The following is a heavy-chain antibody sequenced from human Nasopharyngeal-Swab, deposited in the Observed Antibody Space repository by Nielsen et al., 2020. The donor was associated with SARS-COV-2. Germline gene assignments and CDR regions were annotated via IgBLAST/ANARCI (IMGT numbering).Heavy chain of an antibody. Sequence: GESLKISCAASGFTFSSYSMSWVRQAPGKGLEWVANIKQDGSEKYYVDSVKGRFTISRDNAKNSLYLQMNSLRAEDTAVYYCAREFGYSGYDKRYYYYGMDVWGQGTTVTVSS. V-gene: IGHV3-7*01. CDR1: GFTFSSYS. CDR3: AREFGYSGYDKRYYYYGMDV. CDR2: IKQDGSEK. D-gene: IGHD5-12*01. J-gene: IGHJ6*02.